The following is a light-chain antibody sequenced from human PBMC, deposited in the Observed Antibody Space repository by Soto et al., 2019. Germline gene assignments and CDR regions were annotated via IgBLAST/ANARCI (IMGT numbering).Light chain of an antibody. CDR3: QQYNNWRT. Sequence: EIVITQSPATLSVSPGERAALSCRASQSVSSNLALYQQKPGQAPRHLLYDASNRATGIPARISGSGYGTEFTLTISRLQSEDFAVYYCQQYNNWRTFGQGTKVDIK. CDR2: DAS. J-gene: IGKJ1*01. V-gene: IGKV3-15*01. CDR1: QSVSSN.